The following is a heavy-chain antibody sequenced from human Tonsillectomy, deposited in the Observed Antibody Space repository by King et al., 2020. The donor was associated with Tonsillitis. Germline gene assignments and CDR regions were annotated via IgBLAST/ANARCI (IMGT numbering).Heavy chain of an antibody. J-gene: IGHJ4*01. D-gene: IGHD1-26*01. CDR1: GYSISSYY. Sequence: VQLQESGPGLVKPSETLSLTCTVSGYSISSYYWSWIRQPPGKGLEWIGYIYYSGSTDYNPSLKSRVTISLDTSKNQFSLQLSSVTAADTAVYYCARHQWELSPPDYWGQEPWSPSPQ. CDR3: ARHQWELSPPDY. V-gene: IGHV4-59*08. CDR2: IYYSGST.